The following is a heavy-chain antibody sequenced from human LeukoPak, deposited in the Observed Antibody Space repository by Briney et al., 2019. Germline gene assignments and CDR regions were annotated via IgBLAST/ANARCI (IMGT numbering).Heavy chain of an antibody. J-gene: IGHJ4*02. V-gene: IGHV1-69*05. Sequence: SSEKVSCKASGCTLSSYAISWVRQAPGQGLEWMGRILPIFGTSNYAQKFQGRVTITTDESTSTVYMELRSLRSEDTAVYYCARDYDSSAYYTGWVQGTLVIVSS. D-gene: IGHD3-22*01. CDR3: ARDYDSSAYYTG. CDR2: ILPIFGTS. CDR1: GCTLSSYA.